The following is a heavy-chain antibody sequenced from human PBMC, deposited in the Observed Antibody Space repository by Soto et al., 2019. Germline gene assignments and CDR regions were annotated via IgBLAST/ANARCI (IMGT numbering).Heavy chain of an antibody. V-gene: IGHV1-3*05. J-gene: IGHJ4*02. CDR2: INAGNGNT. CDR1: GYTFTGYA. CDR3: ARAVAVPADFDY. Sequence: QVQFVQSGAEEKKPGASVKVSCKASGYTFTGYAMHWVRQAPGQRLDWMGWINAGNGNTKYSQKFQGRVTITRDTSACTAYMELSSLRSEDTAVYYCARAVAVPADFDYWGQGTLVTVSS. D-gene: IGHD6-19*01.